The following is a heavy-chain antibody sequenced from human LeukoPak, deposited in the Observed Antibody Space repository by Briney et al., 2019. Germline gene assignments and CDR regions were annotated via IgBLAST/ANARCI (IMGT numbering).Heavy chain of an antibody. CDR3: ASNELRIPYYFDY. Sequence: SETLSLTCTVSGDSISSSSYYWSWIRQPPGKGLEWIGYIYYSGSTNYNPSLKSRVTISVDTSKNQFSLKLSSVTAADTAVYYCASNELRIPYYFDYWGQGTLVTVSS. J-gene: IGHJ4*02. CDR2: IYYSGST. D-gene: IGHD3-3*01. V-gene: IGHV4-61*01. CDR1: GDSISSSSYY.